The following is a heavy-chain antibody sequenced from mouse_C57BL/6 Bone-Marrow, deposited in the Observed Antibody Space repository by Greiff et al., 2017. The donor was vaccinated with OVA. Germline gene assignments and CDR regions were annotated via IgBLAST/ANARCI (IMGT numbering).Heavy chain of an antibody. J-gene: IGHJ4*01. D-gene: IGHD2-12*01. V-gene: IGHV1-82*01. CDR1: GYAFSSSW. CDR2: IYPGDGDT. Sequence: VKLMESGPELVKPGASVKISCKASGYAFSSSWMNWVKQRPGKGLEWIGRIYPGDGDTNYNGKFKGKATLTADKSSSTAYMQLSSLTSEDSAVYFCAGDIRPYYYAMDYWGQGTSVTVSS. CDR3: AGDIRPYYYAMDY.